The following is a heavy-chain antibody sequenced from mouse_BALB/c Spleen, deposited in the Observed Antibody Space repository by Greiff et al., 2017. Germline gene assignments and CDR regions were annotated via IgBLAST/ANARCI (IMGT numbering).Heavy chain of an antibody. CDR1: GGSITSGN. CDR2: ISYSGST. Sequence: EVQLQESGPSLVKPSQTLSLTCSVTGGSITSGNWNWIRKFPGNKLEYMGYISYSGSTYYNPSLKSRISITRDTSKNQYYLQLNSVTTEDTATYYSARLANEGFAYWGQGTLVTVSA. CDR3: ARLANEGFAY. V-gene: IGHV3-8*02. J-gene: IGHJ3*01.